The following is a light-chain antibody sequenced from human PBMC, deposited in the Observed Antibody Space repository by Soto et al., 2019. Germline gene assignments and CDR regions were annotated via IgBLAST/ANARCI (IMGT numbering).Light chain of an antibody. Sequence: DIVLTQSPGTLSLSPGERATLSCRASQSVRSTSLAWYQQKPGQALRLLIYGASSRATGIPDRFSGGGSGTDFTLTISRLEPEDFAVYYCQHYASSPPITFGQGTRLEIK. J-gene: IGKJ5*01. V-gene: IGKV3-20*01. CDR2: GAS. CDR3: QHYASSPPIT. CDR1: QSVRSTS.